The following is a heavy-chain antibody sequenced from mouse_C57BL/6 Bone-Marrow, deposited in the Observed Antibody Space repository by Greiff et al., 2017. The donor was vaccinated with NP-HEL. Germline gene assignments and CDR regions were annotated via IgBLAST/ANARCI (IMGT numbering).Heavy chain of an antibody. J-gene: IGHJ3*01. V-gene: IGHV1-18*01. Sequence: EVQLQESGPELVKPGASVKIPCKASGYTFTDYNMDWVKQSHGKSLEWIGDINPNNGGTIYNQKFKGKATLTVAQSSSTAYMGLRSLTSEDTAVYYGTIEGYYFFFAYGGQGTLVTVSA. CDR2: INPNNGGT. D-gene: IGHD2-3*01. CDR3: TIEGYYFFFAY. CDR1: GYTFTDYN.